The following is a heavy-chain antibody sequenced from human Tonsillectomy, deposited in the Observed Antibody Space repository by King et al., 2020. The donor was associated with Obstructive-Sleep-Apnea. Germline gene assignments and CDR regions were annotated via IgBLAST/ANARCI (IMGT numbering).Heavy chain of an antibody. J-gene: IGHJ4*02. D-gene: IGHD2-2*01. V-gene: IGHV3-23*04. Sequence: VQLVESGGGLVQPGGSLRLSCAASGFTFSSYAMSWVRQAPGKGLEWVSVISGGGGNTYYADSVKGRFTISRDNSKNTLNLQMNSLRAGDTAVYYGAKDLYCSSTSCYAGFDYWGQGTLVTVSS. CDR2: ISGGGGNT. CDR3: AKDLYCSSTSCYAGFDY. CDR1: GFTFSSYA.